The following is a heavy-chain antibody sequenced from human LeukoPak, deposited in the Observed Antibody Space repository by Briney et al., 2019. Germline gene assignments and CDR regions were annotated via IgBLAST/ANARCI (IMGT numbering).Heavy chain of an antibody. D-gene: IGHD3-10*01. Sequence: SQTLSLTCAISGDSVSSNSAAWNWIRQPPSRGLEWLGRTYYRSKWYNDYAVSVKSRITINPDTSKNQFSLQLNSVTPEDTAVYYCARGGWFGELLVFDYWGQGTLVTVSS. CDR1: GDSVSSNSAA. V-gene: IGHV6-1*01. J-gene: IGHJ4*02. CDR3: ARGGWFGELLVFDY. CDR2: TYYRSKWYN.